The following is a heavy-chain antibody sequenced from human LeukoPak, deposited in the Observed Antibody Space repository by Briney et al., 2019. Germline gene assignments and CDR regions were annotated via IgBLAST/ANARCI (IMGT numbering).Heavy chain of an antibody. D-gene: IGHD3-10*01. Sequence: GGSLRLSCAASGLTFSRYNMNWVRQAPGKGLEWVAVISYYGSNKYYADSVNGRFTISRDNSKNTLYLQMNSLRAEDTAVYYCASARFGEFGTPLDYWGQGTLVTVSS. CDR3: ASARFGEFGTPLDY. J-gene: IGHJ4*02. CDR2: ISYYGSNK. V-gene: IGHV3-30*03. CDR1: GLTFSRYN.